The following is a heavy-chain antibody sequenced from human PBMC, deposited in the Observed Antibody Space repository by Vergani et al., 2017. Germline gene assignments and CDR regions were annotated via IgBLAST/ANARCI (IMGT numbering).Heavy chain of an antibody. D-gene: IGHD6-19*01. CDR3: ARQVAVAGKWWGPYYYYGMDV. CDR2: ISAGDSDV. CDR1: GYSITNYW. Sequence: EVQLVQSGAEVKKPGESLKISCQGSGYSITNYWIAWVRQRPGKGLEWMGIISAGDSDVRYSPSFQGQVTMSVDKSLSTAYLQWSSLKASDTAMYYCARQVAVAGKWWGPYYYYGMDVWGQGTTVTVSS. V-gene: IGHV5-51*01. J-gene: IGHJ6*02.